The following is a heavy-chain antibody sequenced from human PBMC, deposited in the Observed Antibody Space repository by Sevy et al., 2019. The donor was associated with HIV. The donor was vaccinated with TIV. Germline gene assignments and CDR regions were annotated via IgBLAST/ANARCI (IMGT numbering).Heavy chain of an antibody. CDR2: ISGRGGST. J-gene: IGHJ4*02. CDR3: ARDIAARSPYYFDY. Sequence: GGSLRLSCADSGLTLSSYAVNWVRQAPGKGLEWVSAISGRGGSTYYADSVEGRFTISRDNSKNTLYLQMNSLRAEDTAVYYCARDIAARSPYYFDYWGQGTLVTVSS. V-gene: IGHV3-23*01. D-gene: IGHD6-6*01. CDR1: GLTLSSYA.